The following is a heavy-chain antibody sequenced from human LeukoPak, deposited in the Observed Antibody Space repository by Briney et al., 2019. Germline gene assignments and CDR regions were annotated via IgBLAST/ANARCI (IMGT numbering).Heavy chain of an antibody. CDR1: GGSISSSSYY. D-gene: IGHD2-2*01. V-gene: IGHV4-39*07. J-gene: IGHJ5*02. Sequence: SETLSLTCTVSGGSISSSSYYWGWIRQPPGKWLEWIGSIYYSGSTYYNPSLKSRVTISVDTSKNQFSLKLSSVTAADTAVYYCARDRDIVVVPAAFDPWGQGTLVTVSS. CDR3: ARDRDIVVVPAAFDP. CDR2: IYYSGST.